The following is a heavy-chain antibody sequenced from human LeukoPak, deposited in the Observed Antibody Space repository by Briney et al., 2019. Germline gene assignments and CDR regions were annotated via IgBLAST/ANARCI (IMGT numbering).Heavy chain of an antibody. Sequence: GGSLRLSCAASGFTFSSYSMNWVRQAPGKGLEWVSYISSSSSTIYYADSVKGRFTISRDNAKNSLYLQMNSLRAEDTAVYYCAKDLPNRGYSGYGDAFDIWGQGTMVTVSS. J-gene: IGHJ3*02. CDR1: GFTFSSYS. D-gene: IGHD5-12*01. V-gene: IGHV3-48*04. CDR2: ISSSSSTI. CDR3: AKDLPNRGYSGYGDAFDI.